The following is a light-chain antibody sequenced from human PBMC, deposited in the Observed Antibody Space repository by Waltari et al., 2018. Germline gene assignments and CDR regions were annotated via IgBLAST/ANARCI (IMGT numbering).Light chain of an antibody. V-gene: IGLV2-23*01. CDR2: EGS. CDR1: SSDVGSHNL. Sequence: QSALTQPASVSGSPGQSIPIPCTGTSSDVGSHNLVSWYQQHPGKAPKLMIYEGSKRPSGVSNRFSGSKSGNTASLTISGLQAEDEADYYCCTYAGSSTLVVFGGGTKLTVL. CDR3: CTYAGSSTLVV. J-gene: IGLJ2*01.